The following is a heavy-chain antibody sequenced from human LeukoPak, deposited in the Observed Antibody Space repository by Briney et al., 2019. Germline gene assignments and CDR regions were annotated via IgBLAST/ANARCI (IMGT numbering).Heavy chain of an antibody. Sequence: ASVKVSCKASGGTFSSYAISWVRQAPGQGLEWMGWISAYNGNTNYAQKLQGRVTMTTDTSTSTAYMELRSLRSDDTAVYYCARIIAAAGTEMDYWGQGTLVTVSS. CDR2: ISAYNGNT. J-gene: IGHJ4*02. D-gene: IGHD6-13*01. V-gene: IGHV1-18*01. CDR3: ARIIAAAGTEMDY. CDR1: GGTFSSYA.